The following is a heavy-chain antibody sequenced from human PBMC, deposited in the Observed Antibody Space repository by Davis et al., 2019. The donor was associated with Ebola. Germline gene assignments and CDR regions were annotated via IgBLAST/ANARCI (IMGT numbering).Heavy chain of an antibody. CDR1: GGSISSSTYY. D-gene: IGHD5-18*01. Sequence: SETLSLTCAVSGGSISSSTYYWGWIRQPPGKGLEWIGSIYNSGSTYYNPSLESRVTISVDTSKNQLSLKLTSVTATDTAVYYCARPVSPGYTYGYYYYDMDVWGQGTTVTVFS. CDR3: ARPVSPGYTYGYYYYDMDV. CDR2: IYNSGST. J-gene: IGHJ6*02. V-gene: IGHV4-39*01.